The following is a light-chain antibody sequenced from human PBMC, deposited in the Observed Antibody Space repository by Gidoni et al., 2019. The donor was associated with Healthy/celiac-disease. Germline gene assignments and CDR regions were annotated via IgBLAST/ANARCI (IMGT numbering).Light chain of an antibody. Sequence: DSVMTQSPDSLAVSLGERATINCKSSQSVLYSSNNKYYLAWYQQKPGQPPKLLIYWASTRESGVPDRFSGSGSGTDFTLTISSLQAEDVAVYYCQQYYSTPYTFGQXTKLEIK. CDR2: WAS. CDR3: QQYYSTPYT. CDR1: QSVLYSSNNKYY. V-gene: IGKV4-1*01. J-gene: IGKJ2*01.